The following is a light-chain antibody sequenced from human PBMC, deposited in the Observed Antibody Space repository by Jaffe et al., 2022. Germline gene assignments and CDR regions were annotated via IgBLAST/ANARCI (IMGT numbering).Light chain of an antibody. V-gene: IGKV3-15*01. CDR2: SAF. CDR3: QQYSDLSPALT. J-gene: IGKJ4*01. Sequence: EIVMTQSPATLSVSPGETATLSCRASQSVSSFLAWYQHKPGQAPRLLIYSAFTRATGIPARFSGSGSGTDFTLTISSLQSEDFAVYYCQQYSDLSPALTFGGGTKVEIK. CDR1: QSVSSF.